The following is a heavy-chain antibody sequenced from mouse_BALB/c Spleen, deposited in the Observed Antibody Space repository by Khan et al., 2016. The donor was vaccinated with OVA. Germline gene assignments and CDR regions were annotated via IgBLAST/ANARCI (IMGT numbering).Heavy chain of an antibody. D-gene: IGHD1-1*01. J-gene: IGHJ2*01. Sequence: QVQLQQSGAELAKPGASVKMSCKASGYTFINYWILWVKQRPGQGLEWIGYINPRTGYTEYNQNFKDKATLTADKSSRTAYMQLSSLTSEDSAVYYCARRGLRWDFDYWGQGTTLTVSS. CDR3: ARRGLRWDFDY. V-gene: IGHV1-7*01. CDR2: INPRTGYT. CDR1: GYTFINYW.